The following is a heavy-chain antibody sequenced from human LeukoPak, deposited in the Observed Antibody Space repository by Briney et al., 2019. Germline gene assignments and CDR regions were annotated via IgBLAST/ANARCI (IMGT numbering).Heavy chain of an antibody. Sequence: SQTPSLTCAVSGGSISSGGYSWSWIRPPPGKGLEWIGYIYHSGSTYYNPSLKSRLTISVDRSKNQFSLKLSSVTAAATAVYYCARSYGSGSYSYYFDYWGQGTLVTVSS. V-gene: IGHV4-30-2*01. CDR2: IYHSGST. D-gene: IGHD3-10*01. CDR1: GGSISSGGYS. CDR3: ARSYGSGSYSYYFDY. J-gene: IGHJ4*02.